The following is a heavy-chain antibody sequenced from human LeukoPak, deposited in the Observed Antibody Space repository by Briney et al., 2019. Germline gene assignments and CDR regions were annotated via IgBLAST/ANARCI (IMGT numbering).Heavy chain of an antibody. V-gene: IGHV3-20*04. D-gene: IGHD3-10*01. J-gene: IGHJ6*02. Sequence: GGSLRLSCAASGFTFEDYGMSWVRQAPGKGLEWVSGINWNGGRTGYADSVKGRFTISRDNAKNSLFLQMNNLRTEDTALYYCARPGPYHFGSGSEINFYYYGMDVWGQGTTVTVSS. CDR3: ARPGPYHFGSGSEINFYYYGMDV. CDR1: GFTFEDYG. CDR2: INWNGGRT.